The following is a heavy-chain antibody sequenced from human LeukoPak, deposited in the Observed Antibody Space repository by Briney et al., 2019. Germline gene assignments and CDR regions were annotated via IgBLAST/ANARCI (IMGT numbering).Heavy chain of an antibody. J-gene: IGHJ6*02. Sequence: GASVKVSCKASGYTFTGYYMHWVRQAPGQGLEWMGWINPNSGGTNYAQKFQGRVTMTRDTSISTAYMELSRLRPDDTAVYYCAFTYGSGSYYYYYYSGMDVWGQGTTVTV. CDR1: GYTFTGYY. D-gene: IGHD3-10*01. CDR3: AFTYGSGSYYYYYYSGMDV. V-gene: IGHV1-2*02. CDR2: INPNSGGT.